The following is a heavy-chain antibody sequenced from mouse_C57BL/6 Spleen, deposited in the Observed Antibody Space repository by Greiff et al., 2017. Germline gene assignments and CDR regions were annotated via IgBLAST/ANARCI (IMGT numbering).Heavy chain of an antibody. V-gene: IGHV1-15*01. Sequence: QVHVKQSGAELVRPGASVTLSCKASGYTFTDYEMHWVKQTPVHGLEWIGAIDPETGGTAYNQKFKGKAILTADKSSSTAYMELRSLTSEDSAVYYCTREVLRGYDAMDYWGQGTSVTVSS. J-gene: IGHJ4*01. CDR1: GYTFTDYE. CDR2: IDPETGGT. D-gene: IGHD3-3*01. CDR3: TREVLRGYDAMDY.